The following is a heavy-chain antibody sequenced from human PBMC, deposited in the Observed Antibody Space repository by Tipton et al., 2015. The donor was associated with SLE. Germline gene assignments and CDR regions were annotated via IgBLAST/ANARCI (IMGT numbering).Heavy chain of an antibody. V-gene: IGHV4-39*07. Sequence: TLSLTCTISGASISSISYYWGWIRQPPGKGLEWIGSVHYSGDTYYNPSLESRVTISVDTSKNQLSLKLTSVTAADTAIYFCARGFSKVLVDSWGQGTLVTVSS. CDR1: GASISSISYY. J-gene: IGHJ4*02. CDR3: ARGFSKVLVDS. CDR2: VHYSGDT. D-gene: IGHD2-15*01.